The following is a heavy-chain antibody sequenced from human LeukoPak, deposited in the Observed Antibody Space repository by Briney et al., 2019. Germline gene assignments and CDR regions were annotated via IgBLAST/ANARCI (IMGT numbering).Heavy chain of an antibody. Sequence: SVKVSCKASGGTFSSYAISWVRQAPGQGLEWMGRIIPILGIASYAQKFQGRVTITADKSTSTAYMELSSLRSEDTAVYYCARDYYDSSGPTGMDVWGQGTTVTVSS. CDR2: IIPILGIA. V-gene: IGHV1-69*04. CDR3: ARDYYDSSGPTGMDV. D-gene: IGHD3-22*01. J-gene: IGHJ6*02. CDR1: GGTFSSYA.